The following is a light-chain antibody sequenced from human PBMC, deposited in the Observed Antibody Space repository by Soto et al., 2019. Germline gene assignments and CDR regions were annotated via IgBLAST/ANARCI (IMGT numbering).Light chain of an antibody. V-gene: IGKV1-9*01. CDR2: TAS. J-gene: IGKJ2*01. CDR3: QQHNSFLVFT. Sequence: DIQLTQSPSFLSASIGDRVTLTCRASQGLSSYLAWYQQKPGKAPKLLIYTASTMKNGVPTRFSGRGSGTVSTHSISSPQPEDFATYYFQQHNSFLVFTFGQGTKLEIK. CDR1: QGLSSY.